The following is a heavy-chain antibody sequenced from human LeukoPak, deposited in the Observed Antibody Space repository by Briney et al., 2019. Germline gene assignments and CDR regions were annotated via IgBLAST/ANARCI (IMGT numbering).Heavy chain of an antibody. Sequence: PSETLSLTCAVYGGSFSGYYWSWIRQPPGKGLEWIGEINHSGSTNYNPSLKSRVTISADTSKNQFSLKLSSVTAADTAVYYCARALVGYCSSTSCYPYYYYYYGMDVWGQGTTVTVSS. V-gene: IGHV4-34*01. CDR1: GGSFSGYY. D-gene: IGHD2-2*01. CDR2: INHSGST. CDR3: ARALVGYCSSTSCYPYYYYYYGMDV. J-gene: IGHJ6*02.